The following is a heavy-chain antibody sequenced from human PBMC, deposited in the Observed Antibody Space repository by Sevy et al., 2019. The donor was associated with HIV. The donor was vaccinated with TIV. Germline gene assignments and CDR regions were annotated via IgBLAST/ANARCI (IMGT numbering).Heavy chain of an antibody. V-gene: IGHV4-59*01. CDR1: GGSISGYY. Sequence: SETLSLTCTVSGGSISGYYRTWIRQPPGKGLEWIGYIYYTKTTNYNPSLKSRVTISEDTSKNQFSLKLTSVTAADTAIYYCARDPPDLYYGMDVWGQGTTVTVSS. CDR3: ARDPPDLYYGMDV. J-gene: IGHJ6*02. CDR2: IYYTKTT.